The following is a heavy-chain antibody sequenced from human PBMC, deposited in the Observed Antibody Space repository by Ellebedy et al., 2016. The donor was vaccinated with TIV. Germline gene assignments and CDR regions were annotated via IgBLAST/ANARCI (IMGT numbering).Heavy chain of an antibody. Sequence: GESLKISCAASGFTFSSYSMNWVRQAPGEGLEWVSSITSSSSYIYYADSVKGRFTIYRDTAENSLYLHMDRLRAEDTAVYYCARAGGSSGSANDYWGQGTLVTVSS. V-gene: IGHV3-21*01. CDR2: ITSSSSYI. D-gene: IGHD3-22*01. CDR1: GFTFSSYS. CDR3: ARAGGSSGSANDY. J-gene: IGHJ4*02.